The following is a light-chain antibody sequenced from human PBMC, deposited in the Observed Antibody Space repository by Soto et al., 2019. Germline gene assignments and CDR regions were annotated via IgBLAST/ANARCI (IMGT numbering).Light chain of an antibody. CDR2: ANT. CDR3: QSYDTSLSAWV. J-gene: IGLJ3*02. CDR1: RSNIGTGYD. Sequence: QPVLTQSPSVSGAPGQRVTISCTGRRSNIGTGYDVHWYQQLPGTAPKLLIYANTNRPSGVPDRFSGSKSGTSASLAITGLQAEDEADYYCQSYDTSLSAWVFGGGTKLTVL. V-gene: IGLV1-40*01.